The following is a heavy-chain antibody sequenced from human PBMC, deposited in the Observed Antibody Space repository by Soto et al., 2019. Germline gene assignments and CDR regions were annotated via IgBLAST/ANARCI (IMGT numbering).Heavy chain of an antibody. Sequence: EASVKVSCKATGYRFVDYYIHWVRQAPGQGLAWMGIINPKGGESKQAQKFQGRVTMTMDTSTSTVYMDLRSLTSEDTAVYYCARVHCGGDCRPGEWFYYYGMDVWGQGTTVTVSS. CDR3: ARVHCGGDCRPGEWFYYYGMDV. D-gene: IGHD2-21*01. J-gene: IGHJ6*02. CDR2: INPKGGES. V-gene: IGHV1-46*01. CDR1: GYRFVDYY.